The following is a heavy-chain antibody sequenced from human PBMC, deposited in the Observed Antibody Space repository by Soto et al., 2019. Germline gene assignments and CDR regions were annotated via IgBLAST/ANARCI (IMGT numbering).Heavy chain of an antibody. Sequence: KPSETLSLTCAVSGDSIGSSHWLNLFRHPPGKGLEWIGQISHSGNANYNPSLTSRVTISVDKSKNHFSLKLTSVAAADTAVYYCAARHFWSGPWTARRLDYWGQGTLVTVSS. V-gene: IGHV4-4*02. D-gene: IGHD3-3*02. CDR1: GDSIGSSHW. CDR3: AARHFWSGPWTARRLDY. J-gene: IGHJ4*02. CDR2: ISHSGNA.